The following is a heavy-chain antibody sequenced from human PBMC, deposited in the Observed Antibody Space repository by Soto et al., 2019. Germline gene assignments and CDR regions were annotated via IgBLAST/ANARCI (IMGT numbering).Heavy chain of an antibody. D-gene: IGHD1-26*01. Sequence: ASVKVSCKTSGYTFTSYDINWVRQATGQGLEWMGWMNPNSGNTAYAQKFQGRVTMTRNTSISTAYMELSSLRSEGTAVYYCARERSSGAFDIWGQGTMVTVSS. V-gene: IGHV1-8*01. J-gene: IGHJ3*02. CDR1: GYTFTSYD. CDR2: MNPNSGNT. CDR3: ARERSSGAFDI.